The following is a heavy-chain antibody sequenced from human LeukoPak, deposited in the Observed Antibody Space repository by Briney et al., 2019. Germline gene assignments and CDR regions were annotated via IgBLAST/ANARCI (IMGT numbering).Heavy chain of an antibody. J-gene: IGHJ6*02. V-gene: IGHV1-46*01. CDR3: ARDWGDGYNLGYYYYGMDV. CDR2: INPSGGST. Sequence: ASVKVSCKASGGTFSSYAISWVRQAPGQGLEWMGIINPSGGSTSYAQKFQGRVTMTRDTSTSTVYMELSSLRSEDTAVYYCARDWGDGYNLGYYYYGMDVWGQGTTVTVSS. D-gene: IGHD5-24*01. CDR1: GGTFSSYA.